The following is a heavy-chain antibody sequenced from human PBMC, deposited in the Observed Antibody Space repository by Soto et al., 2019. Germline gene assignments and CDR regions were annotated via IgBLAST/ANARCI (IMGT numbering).Heavy chain of an antibody. J-gene: IGHJ6*02. V-gene: IGHV1-2*02. Sequence: QMQLVQSGAEVKKAGASVKVSCRTSGFTFTGHYIHWERQAPGQGLEWMGWINPNSGLTVYPLKFVGRVTMTRDTSVSTAYMELTRLKSDDTAVYYCARDRHQLPYSYYYHGLDVWGQGTAVTVSS. CDR2: INPNSGLT. CDR3: ARDRHQLPYSYYYHGLDV. D-gene: IGHD2-2*01. CDR1: GFTFTGHY.